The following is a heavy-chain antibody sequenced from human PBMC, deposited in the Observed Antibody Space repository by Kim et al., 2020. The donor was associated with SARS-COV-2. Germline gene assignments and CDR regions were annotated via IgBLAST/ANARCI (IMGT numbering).Heavy chain of an antibody. V-gene: IGHV4-4*07. CDR1: GGSISSYY. D-gene: IGHD3-22*01. CDR2: IYTSGST. J-gene: IGHJ3*02. Sequence: SETLSLTCTVSGGSISSYYWSWIRQPAGKGLEWIGRIYTSGSTNYNPSLKSRVTMSVDTSKNQFSLKLSSVTAADTAVYYCAREPARGGIRPYDSSGYSDAFDIWGQGTMVTVSS. CDR3: AREPARGGIRPYDSSGYSDAFDI.